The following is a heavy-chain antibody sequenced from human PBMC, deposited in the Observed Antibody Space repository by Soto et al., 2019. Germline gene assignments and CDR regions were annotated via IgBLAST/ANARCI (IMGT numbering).Heavy chain of an antibody. V-gene: IGHV3-21*01. CDR2: ISSSSSYI. D-gene: IGHD6-19*01. CDR3: ARDSRRSSGHRKPLYYYYHGMDV. Sequence: GSLRLSCAASGLSFGSYSMNWVPQAPGKGLEWVSSISSSSSYIYYADSVKGRFTISRDNAKNSLYLQMNSLRAEDTAVYYCARDSRRSSGHRKPLYYYYHGMDVWGQGTTVTVSS. J-gene: IGHJ6*02. CDR1: GLSFGSYS.